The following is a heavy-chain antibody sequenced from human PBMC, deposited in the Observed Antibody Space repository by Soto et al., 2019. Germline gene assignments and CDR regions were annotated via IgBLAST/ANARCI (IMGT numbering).Heavy chain of an antibody. D-gene: IGHD3-16*01. CDR2: IYYLGGT. CDR1: GGSVSSENYY. CDR3: SNPFGDSNNV. J-gene: IGHJ6*02. Sequence: QVQLQESGPGLVKPSETLSLTCTVSGGSVSSENYYWSWVRQPPGKGLEWIGYIYYLGGTKYNPSLRSRVTMSLYTAKIQFSLKLNSVTVADTAVYYCSNPFGDSNNVWGQGTTVTVSS. V-gene: IGHV4-61*01.